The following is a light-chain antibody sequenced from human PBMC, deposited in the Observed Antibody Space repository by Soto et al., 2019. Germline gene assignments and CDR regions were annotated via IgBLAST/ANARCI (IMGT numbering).Light chain of an antibody. CDR2: GAS. CDR1: QSVSSN. Sequence: EIVMTQSPDTLSVSPGERATISCRASQSVSSNLAWYQQKPGQAPRLLIYGASTRATGIPARFSGSVSGTEFTLTLSSLQSEDFAVYYCQQYNNWPLYTFCQGTKLEIK. CDR3: QQYNNWPLYT. J-gene: IGKJ2*01. V-gene: IGKV3-15*01.